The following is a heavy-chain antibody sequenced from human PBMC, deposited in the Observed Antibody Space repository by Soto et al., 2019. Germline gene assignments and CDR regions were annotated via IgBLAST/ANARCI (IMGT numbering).Heavy chain of an antibody. CDR3: ARDWGYYYDSSGYYFDY. CDR1: GGTFSSYT. V-gene: IGHV1-69*04. CDR2: IIPILGIA. D-gene: IGHD3-22*01. J-gene: IGHJ4*01. Sequence: SVKVSCKASGGTFSSYTFSWVRQAPGQGLEWMGRIIPILGIANYAQKFQGRVTITADKSTSTAYMELSSLRSEDTAVYHCARDWGYYYDSSGYYFDYWG.